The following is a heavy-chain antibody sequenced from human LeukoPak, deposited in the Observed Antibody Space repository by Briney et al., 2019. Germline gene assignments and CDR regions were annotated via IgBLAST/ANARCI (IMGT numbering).Heavy chain of an antibody. CDR3: ARGRALDGSSWYYPYYNYYYMDV. Sequence: SETLSLTCSVSGGSISSSTFYWGWIRQPPGKGLEWIGSIYYSESTYYNPSLKSRVTISLDTSKNQFSLKLSSVTAADTAVYYCARGRALDGSSWYYPYYNYYYMDVWGKGTTVTVSS. CDR2: IYYSEST. J-gene: IGHJ6*03. V-gene: IGHV4-39*07. CDR1: GGSISSSTFY. D-gene: IGHD6-13*01.